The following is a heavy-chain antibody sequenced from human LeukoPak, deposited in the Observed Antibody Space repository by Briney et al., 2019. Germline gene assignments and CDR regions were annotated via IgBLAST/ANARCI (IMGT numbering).Heavy chain of an antibody. CDR1: GDSMSHHY. Sequence: SETLSLTCSVSGDSMSHHYWSWIRQPPGKGLEWIGYIYYSGSTNYNPSLKSRVTISVDTSKNQFSLRLTSVTAADTAVYYCTRQPVGLYSFDYWGQGALVTVSS. J-gene: IGHJ4*02. CDR2: IYYSGST. CDR3: TRQPVGLYSFDY. V-gene: IGHV4-59*11.